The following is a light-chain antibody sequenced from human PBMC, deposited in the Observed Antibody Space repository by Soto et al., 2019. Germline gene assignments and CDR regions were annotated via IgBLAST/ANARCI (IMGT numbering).Light chain of an antibody. Sequence: IALTQSPLSLSVTPGEPASISCRSSQTLLHSNGYTYLNWYLQKPGQSPQLLIYLGSNWASGVPDRFSGRGSGTDFTLKLNSVQAEDVGVFYCMQGLRPMYTFGQGTKLEIK. CDR1: QTLLHSNGYTY. CDR2: LGS. V-gene: IGKV2-28*01. CDR3: MQGLRPMYT. J-gene: IGKJ2*01.